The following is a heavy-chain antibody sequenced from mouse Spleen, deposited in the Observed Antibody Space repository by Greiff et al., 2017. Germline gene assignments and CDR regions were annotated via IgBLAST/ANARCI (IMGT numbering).Heavy chain of an antibody. CDR3: ARRRITTVFDY. CDR1: GFAFSSYD. CDR2: ISSGGGST. Sequence: EVMLVESGGGLVKPGGSLKLSCAASGFAFSSYDMSWVRQTPEKRLEWVAYISSGGGSTYYPDTVKGRFTISRDNAKNTLYLQMSSLKSEDTAMYYCARRRITTVFDYWGQGTTLTVSS. D-gene: IGHD1-1*01. V-gene: IGHV5-12-1*01. J-gene: IGHJ2*01.